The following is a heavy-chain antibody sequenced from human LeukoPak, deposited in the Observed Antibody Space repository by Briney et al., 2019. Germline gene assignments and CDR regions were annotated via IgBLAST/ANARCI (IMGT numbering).Heavy chain of an antibody. CDR3: ARSWYYDFWSGQPFNWFDP. CDR1: GGSISSSNW. CDR2: IYHSGST. V-gene: IGHV4-4*03. Sequence: PETLSLTCAVSGGSISSSNWWSWVRQPPGKGLEWIGEIYHSGSTNYNPSLKSRVTISVDKSKNQFSLKLSSVTAADTAVYYCARSWYYDFWSGQPFNWFDPWGQGTLVTVSS. J-gene: IGHJ5*02. D-gene: IGHD3-3*01.